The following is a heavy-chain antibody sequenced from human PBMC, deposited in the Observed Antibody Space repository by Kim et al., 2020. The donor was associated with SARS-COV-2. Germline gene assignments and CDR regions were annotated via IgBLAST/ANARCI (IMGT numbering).Heavy chain of an antibody. CDR2: INHSGST. J-gene: IGHJ4*02. CDR1: GGSFSGYY. CDR3: ARARVSYYDSKFDY. Sequence: SETLSLTCAVYGGSFSGYYWSWIRQPPGKGLEWIGEINHSGSTNYNPSLKSRVTISVDTSKNQFSLKLSSVTAADTAVYYCARARVSYYDSKFDYWGQGT. D-gene: IGHD3-22*01. V-gene: IGHV4-34*01.